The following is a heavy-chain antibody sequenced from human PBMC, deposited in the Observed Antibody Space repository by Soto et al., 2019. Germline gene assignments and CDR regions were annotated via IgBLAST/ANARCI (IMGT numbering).Heavy chain of an antibody. D-gene: IGHD3-9*01. V-gene: IGHV4-31*03. CDR3: AWTYYDILTGEYYFDY. CDR1: GGSISSGGYY. J-gene: IGHJ4*02. Sequence: QVQLQESGPGLVKPSQTLSLTCTVSGGSISSGGYYWSWIRQHPGKGLEWIGYIYYSGSTYYNPSLKSRVTISVDTSKNQFSLKLSSVTAAGTAVYYCAWTYYDILTGEYYFDYWGQGTLVTVSS. CDR2: IYYSGST.